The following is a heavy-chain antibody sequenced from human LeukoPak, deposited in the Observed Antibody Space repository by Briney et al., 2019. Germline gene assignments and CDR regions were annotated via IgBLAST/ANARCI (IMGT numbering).Heavy chain of an antibody. V-gene: IGHV3-33*06. CDR3: AKAGYYGDYSDAFDI. CDR1: GFTFSSYG. Sequence: GGSLRLSCAASGFTFSSYGMHWVRQAPGKGLEWVAVIWYDGSNKYYADSVKGRFTISRDNSKNTLYLQMNSLRAEDTAVYYCAKAGYYGDYSDAFDIWGQGTMVTVSS. J-gene: IGHJ3*02. D-gene: IGHD4-17*01. CDR2: IWYDGSNK.